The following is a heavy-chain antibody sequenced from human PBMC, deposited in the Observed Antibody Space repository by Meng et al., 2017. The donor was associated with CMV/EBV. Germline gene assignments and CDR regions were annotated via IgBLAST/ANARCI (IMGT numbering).Heavy chain of an antibody. Sequence: CAFSGGSISSSSGWRWVRQPPGKGLEWIGEIYHSGSTNYNPSLKSRVTISVDKSKNQFSLKLSSVTAADTAVYYCASEVGATTAFDYWGQGTLVTVSS. J-gene: IGHJ4*02. CDR3: ASEVGATTAFDY. CDR1: GGSISSSSG. D-gene: IGHD1-26*01. V-gene: IGHV4-4*02. CDR2: IYHSGST.